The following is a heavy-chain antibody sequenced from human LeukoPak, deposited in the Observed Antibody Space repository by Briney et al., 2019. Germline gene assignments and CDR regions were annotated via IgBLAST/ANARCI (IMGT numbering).Heavy chain of an antibody. CDR2: IIPIFGTA. J-gene: IGHJ6*03. Sequence: ASVKVSCKASGGTFSSYAISWVRQAPGQGLEWMGGIIPIFGTANYAQKFQGRVTITADESTSTAYMELSSLRSEDTAVYYCARGIAAAAAMDVWGKGTTVTVSS. CDR3: ARGIAAAAAMDV. D-gene: IGHD6-13*01. CDR1: GGTFSSYA. V-gene: IGHV1-69*13.